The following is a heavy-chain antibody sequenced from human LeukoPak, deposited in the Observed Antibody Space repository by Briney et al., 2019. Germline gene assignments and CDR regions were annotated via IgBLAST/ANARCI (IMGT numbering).Heavy chain of an antibody. J-gene: IGHJ6*03. CDR2: ISSSSSYI. CDR1: GFTLSSYS. Sequence: GGSLRLSCAASGFTLSSYSMNWVRQAPGKGLEWVSSISSSSSYIYYADSVKGRFTISRDNAKNSLYLQMNSLRAEDTAVYYCARVSSSPRRPHMDVWGKGTTVTVSS. CDR3: ARVSSSPRRPHMDV. D-gene: IGHD2-2*01. V-gene: IGHV3-21*01.